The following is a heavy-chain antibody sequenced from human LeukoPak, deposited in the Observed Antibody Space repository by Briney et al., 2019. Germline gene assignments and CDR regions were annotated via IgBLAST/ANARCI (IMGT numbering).Heavy chain of an antibody. CDR3: ARGPDIVVVVAATGPGWFDP. CDR2: ISSSGSTI. Sequence: GSLRLSCAASGFTFSNAWMNWVRQAPGKGLEWVSYISSSGSTIYYADSVKGRFTISRDNAKNSLYLQMNSLRAEDTAVYYCARGPDIVVVVAATGPGWFDPWGQGTLVTVSS. CDR1: GFTFSNAW. V-gene: IGHV3-48*04. J-gene: IGHJ5*02. D-gene: IGHD2-15*01.